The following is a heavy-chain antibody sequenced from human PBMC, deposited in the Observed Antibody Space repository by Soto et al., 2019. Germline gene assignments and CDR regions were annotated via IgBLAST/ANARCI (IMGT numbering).Heavy chain of an antibody. V-gene: IGHV1-69*13. CDR3: AREALGTMVRGVIITLAFDI. Sequence: AVKVSCKASGGTFSSYAISWVRQAPGQGVEWMGGIIPIFGTANYAQKFQGRVTITADESTSTAYMELSSLRSEDTAVYYCAREALGTMVRGVIITLAFDIWGQGTMVTVS. J-gene: IGHJ3*02. D-gene: IGHD3-10*01. CDR2: IIPIFGTA. CDR1: GGTFSSYA.